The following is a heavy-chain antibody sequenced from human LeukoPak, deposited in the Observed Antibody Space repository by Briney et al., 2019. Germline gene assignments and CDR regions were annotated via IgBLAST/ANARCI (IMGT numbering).Heavy chain of an antibody. J-gene: IGHJ4*02. D-gene: IGHD3-9*01. CDR3: ARHPYDILTGPSFDY. Sequence: GGSLRLSCAACGFTFSSDWMHWVRQAPGKGLVWVSRINRDGRSTTYADSVKGRFTISRDNAKYTLYLQMNSLRAEDTAVYYCARHPYDILTGPSFDYWGQGTLVTVSS. V-gene: IGHV3-74*01. CDR1: GFTFSSDW. CDR2: INRDGRST.